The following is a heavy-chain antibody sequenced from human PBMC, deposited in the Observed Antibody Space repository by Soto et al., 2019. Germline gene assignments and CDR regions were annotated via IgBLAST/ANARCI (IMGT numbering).Heavy chain of an antibody. CDR2: ISSSSSTI. V-gene: IGHV3-48*02. CDR1: GFTFSSYS. CDR3: ARVGHDYGGNSFGWFDP. Sequence: GGSLRLSCAASGFTFSSYSMNWVRQAPGKGLEWVSYISSSSSTIYYADSVKGRFTISRDNAKNSLYLQMNSLRDEDTAVYYCARVGHDYGGNSFGWFDPWGQGTLVTVSS. D-gene: IGHD4-17*01. J-gene: IGHJ5*02.